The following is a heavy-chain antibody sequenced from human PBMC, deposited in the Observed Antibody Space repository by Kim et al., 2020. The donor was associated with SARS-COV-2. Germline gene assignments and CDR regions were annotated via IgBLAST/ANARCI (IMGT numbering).Heavy chain of an antibody. CDR2: IIPIFGTA. Sequence: SVKVSCKASGGTFSSYAISWVRQAPGQGLEWMGGIIPIFGTANYAQKFQGRVTITADESTSTAYMELSSLRSEDTAVYYCARAVGTRWAYCGGDCPYYFDYWGQGTLVTVSS. J-gene: IGHJ4*02. D-gene: IGHD2-21*02. V-gene: IGHV1-69*13. CDR1: GGTFSSYA. CDR3: ARAVGTRWAYCGGDCPYYFDY.